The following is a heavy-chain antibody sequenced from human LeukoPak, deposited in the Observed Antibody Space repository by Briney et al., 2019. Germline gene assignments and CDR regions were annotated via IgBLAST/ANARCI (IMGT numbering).Heavy chain of an antibody. Sequence: SETLSLTCTVSGVSVSSFYWSWIRQPAGMRLEWIGRIHSSSSTNYNPSLKSRVTMSLETSKNQFSLRLSSVTAADTAVYYCAREDGSSWKYYYYYMDVWGKGTTVTVSS. J-gene: IGHJ6*03. CDR3: AREDGSSWKYYYYYMDV. CDR1: GVSVSSFY. D-gene: IGHD6-13*01. CDR2: IHSSSST. V-gene: IGHV4-4*07.